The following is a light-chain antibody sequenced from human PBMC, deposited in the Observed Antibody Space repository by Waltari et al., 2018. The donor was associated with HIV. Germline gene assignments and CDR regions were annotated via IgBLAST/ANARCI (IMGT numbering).Light chain of an antibody. CDR1: QDISED. J-gene: IGKJ1*01. CDR3: RQYENGPGT. Sequence: DIQMPQSPYSLSASLGDRVTIPCQASQDISEDLNWYQQKPGKAPKLLLYDASNLETRVSSRFSESGSVTDFAFAISSLQPEGIATYYCRQYENGPGTFGQGTRVEVK. CDR2: DAS. V-gene: IGKV1-33*01.